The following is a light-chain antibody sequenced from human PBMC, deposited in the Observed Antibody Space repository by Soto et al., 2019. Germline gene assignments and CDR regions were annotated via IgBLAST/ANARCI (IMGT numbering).Light chain of an antibody. CDR2: DAS. Sequence: EIVLTQSPATLSLSPGERATFSCRASQSVSSYLAWYQQKPGQAPRLLIYDASNRATGIPARFSGSGSGPDFTLTISSLEPEDFAVYYCQNRTNWPPSISFGQGTRLEIK. CDR1: QSVSSY. J-gene: IGKJ5*01. V-gene: IGKV3-11*01. CDR3: QNRTNWPPSIS.